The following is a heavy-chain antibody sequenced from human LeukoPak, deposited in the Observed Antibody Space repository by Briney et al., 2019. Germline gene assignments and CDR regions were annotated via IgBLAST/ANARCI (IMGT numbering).Heavy chain of an antibody. CDR1: GFTFSSYG. CDR2: ISSSRRYI. CDR3: AKARRVITMVRGVLDY. D-gene: IGHD3-10*01. Sequence: GGSLRLSCAASGFTFSSYGMNWVRQAPGKGLEWVSSISSSRRYIYYADSLKGRFTISRDNAKNSLYLQMSSLRAEDTAVYYCAKARRVITMVRGVLDYWGQGTLVTVSS. V-gene: IGHV3-21*01. J-gene: IGHJ4*02.